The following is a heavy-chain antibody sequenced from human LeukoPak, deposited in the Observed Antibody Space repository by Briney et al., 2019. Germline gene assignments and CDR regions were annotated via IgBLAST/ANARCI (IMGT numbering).Heavy chain of an antibody. Sequence: GGSLRLSCAASGFTFSSYEMNWVRQAPGKGPEWVSYISSSGSTIYYADSVKGRFTISRDNAKNSLYLQMNSLRAEDTAVYYCARARIAVAGTIGYWGQGTLVTVSS. J-gene: IGHJ4*02. D-gene: IGHD6-19*01. CDR2: ISSSGSTI. CDR1: GFTFSSYE. V-gene: IGHV3-48*03. CDR3: ARARIAVAGTIGY.